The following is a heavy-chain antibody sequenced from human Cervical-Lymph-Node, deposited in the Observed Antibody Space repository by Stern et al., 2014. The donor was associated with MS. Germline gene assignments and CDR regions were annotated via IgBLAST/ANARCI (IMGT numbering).Heavy chain of an antibody. CDR1: GFTFDDYA. V-gene: IGHV3-9*01. CDR3: AKGAGIAAAGYYFDS. CDR2: VSFNSGTI. Sequence: EVHLVESGGGLVQPGRSLRLSCAASGFTFDDYAIHWVRHAPGKGLEWVSGVSFNSGTIHYAGSVKGRFTISRDNAKNSLYLEMNSLRADDTALYYCAKGAGIAAAGYYFDSWGQGTLVTVSS. J-gene: IGHJ4*02. D-gene: IGHD6-13*01.